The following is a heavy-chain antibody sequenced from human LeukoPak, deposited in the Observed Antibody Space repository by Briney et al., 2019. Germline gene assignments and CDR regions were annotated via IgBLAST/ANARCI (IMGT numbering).Heavy chain of an antibody. V-gene: IGHV5-51*01. CDR3: ARLRTHTSWYGDY. Sequence: GESLKISCQGSGYSFTSYWIGWVRQMPGKGLEWMGTIYPGDSDTRYSPSFQGQVTISADKSIGTAYLQWSSLKASDTAMYYCARLRTHTSWYGDYWGQGTLVTVSS. CDR1: GYSFTSYW. D-gene: IGHD6-13*01. CDR2: IYPGDSDT. J-gene: IGHJ4*02.